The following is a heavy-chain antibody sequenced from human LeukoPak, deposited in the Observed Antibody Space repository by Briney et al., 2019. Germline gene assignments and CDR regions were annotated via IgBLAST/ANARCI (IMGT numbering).Heavy chain of an antibody. CDR3: AREGSQQLVLDY. J-gene: IGHJ4*02. V-gene: IGHV4-39*07. Sequence: PSETLSLTCTVSGGSISSNSYYWGWIRQPPGKGLKWIGSIYYSGSTYYNPSLKSRVTISVDTSKNQFSLKLSSVTAADTAVYYCAREGSQQLVLDYWGQGTLVTVSS. CDR2: IYYSGST. CDR1: GGSISSNSYY. D-gene: IGHD6-13*01.